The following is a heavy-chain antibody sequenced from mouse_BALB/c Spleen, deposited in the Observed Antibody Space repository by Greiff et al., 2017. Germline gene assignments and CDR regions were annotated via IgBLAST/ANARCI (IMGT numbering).Heavy chain of an antibody. V-gene: IGHV7-3*02. J-gene: IGHJ4*01. D-gene: IGHD1-1*01. CDR1: GFTFTDYY. CDR3: ARDQIYYYGSSVYYAMDY. Sequence: EVLLVESGGGLVQPGGSLRLSCATSGFTFTDYYMSWVRQPPGQALEWLGFIRTKANGYTTEYSASLKGRFTISRDNSQSILYLQMNTLRAEDSATYYSARDQIYYYGSSVYYAMDYWGQGTSVIVAS. CDR2: IRTKANGYTT.